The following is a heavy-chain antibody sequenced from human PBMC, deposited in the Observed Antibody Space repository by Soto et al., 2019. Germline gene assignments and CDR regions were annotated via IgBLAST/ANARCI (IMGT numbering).Heavy chain of an antibody. CDR3: AKDGRWELTPY. CDR2: IGGSGGGT. Sequence: EVQLLESGGGLVQPGGSPRLSCAASGFTFSSHAMSWVRQAPGKGLEWVSIIGGSGGGTYYADSVKGRFTISRDNSKNTLYLQMNSLRAEDTAIYYCAKDGRWELTPYWGQGTLVTVSS. CDR1: GFTFSSHA. V-gene: IGHV3-23*01. D-gene: IGHD1-26*01. J-gene: IGHJ4*02.